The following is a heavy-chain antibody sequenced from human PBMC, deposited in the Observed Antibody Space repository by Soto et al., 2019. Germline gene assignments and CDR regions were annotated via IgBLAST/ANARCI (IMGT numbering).Heavy chain of an antibody. Sequence: SATLSLTCTVSGGSISSSSYYWGWIRQPPGKGMEWIGSIYYSGSTYYNPSLKSRVTISVDTSKNQFSLKLSSVTAADTAVYYCARGDSSSWYYYYYGMDVWGQGTTVTVSS. V-gene: IGHV4-39*01. CDR3: ARGDSSSWYYYYYGMDV. J-gene: IGHJ6*02. CDR1: GGSISSSSYY. CDR2: IYYSGST. D-gene: IGHD6-13*01.